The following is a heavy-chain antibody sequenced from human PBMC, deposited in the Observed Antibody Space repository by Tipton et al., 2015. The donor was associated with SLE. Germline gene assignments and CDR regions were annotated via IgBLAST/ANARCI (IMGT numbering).Heavy chain of an antibody. CDR2: IYPGDSDT. CDR3: ARQLKTRYEIVPCGY. J-gene: IGHJ4*02. CDR1: GYSFTSYW. Sequence: QLVQSGAEVKKPGESLKISCKGSGYSFTSYWIGWVRQMPGKGLEWIGIIYPGDSDTRYSPSFQGQVTISADKSISTAYLQWSSLKASDTAMYYCARQLKTRYEIVPCGYWGQGTLVTVSS. D-gene: IGHD3-9*01. V-gene: IGHV5-51*01.